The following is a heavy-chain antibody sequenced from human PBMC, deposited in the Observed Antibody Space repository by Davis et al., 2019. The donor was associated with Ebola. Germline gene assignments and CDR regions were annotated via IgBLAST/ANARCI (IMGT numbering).Heavy chain of an antibody. V-gene: IGHV3-48*04. CDR3: AKGLYYDSNGSFDY. J-gene: IGHJ4*02. Sequence: GESLKISCAASGFTFSSYSMNWVRQAPGKGLEWVSYISSSSSTIYYADSVKGRFTISRDNAKNSLYLQMNSLRAEDTAFYYCAKGLYYDSNGSFDYWGQGTLVTVSS. CDR2: ISSSSSTI. D-gene: IGHD3-22*01. CDR1: GFTFSSYS.